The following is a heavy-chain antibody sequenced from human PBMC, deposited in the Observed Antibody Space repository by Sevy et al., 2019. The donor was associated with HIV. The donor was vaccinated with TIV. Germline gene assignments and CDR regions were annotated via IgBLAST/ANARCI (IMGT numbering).Heavy chain of an antibody. CDR1: GYTFTSYA. J-gene: IGHJ6*02. V-gene: IGHV7-4-1*02. D-gene: IGHD6-19*01. CDR3: ARRAYSSGWYGGEYYYGMDV. Sequence: ASVKVSCKASGYTFTSYAMNWVRQAPGQGLEWMGWINTNTGNPTYAQGFTGRFVFSLDTSVSTAYLLISSLKAEDTAVYYCARRAYSSGWYGGEYYYGMDVWGQGTTVTVSS. CDR2: INTNTGNP.